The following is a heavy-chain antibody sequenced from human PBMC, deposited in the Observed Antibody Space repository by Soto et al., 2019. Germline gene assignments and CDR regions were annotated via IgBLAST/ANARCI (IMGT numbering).Heavy chain of an antibody. V-gene: IGHV4-39*01. CDR3: AGPPQTSRWLQFRGFDY. D-gene: IGHD5-12*01. CDR1: GGSISSSSYY. J-gene: IGHJ4*02. Sequence: PSETLSLTCTVSGGSISSSSYYWGWIRQPPGKGLEWIGSIYYSGSTYYNPSLKSRVTISVDTSKNQFSLKLSSVTAADTAVYYCAGPPQTSRWLQFRGFDYWGQGTLVTVSS. CDR2: IYYSGST.